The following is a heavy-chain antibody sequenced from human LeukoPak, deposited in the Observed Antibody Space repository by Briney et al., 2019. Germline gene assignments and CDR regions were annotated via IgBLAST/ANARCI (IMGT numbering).Heavy chain of an antibody. CDR3: AKAWDYGDRGEIDY. CDR1: GYTFTDYY. D-gene: IGHD4-17*01. V-gene: IGHV1-18*04. J-gene: IGHJ4*02. Sequence: ASVKVSCKASGYTFTDYYMHWVRQAPGQGLEWMGWVSPYNGDTKYAQDHQGRVTMTTDTSTTTAHMELRSLTSDDTAVYYCAKAWDYGDRGEIDYWGQGTLVTVSS. CDR2: VSPYNGDT.